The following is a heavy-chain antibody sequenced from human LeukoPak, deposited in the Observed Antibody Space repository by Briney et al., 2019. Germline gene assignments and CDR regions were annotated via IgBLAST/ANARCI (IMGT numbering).Heavy chain of an antibody. CDR3: AREGDSSVYYDY. CDR2: IYYSGST. Sequence: WETLSLTCTVSGGSISTYYWSWIRQPPGKGLEWIGYIYYSGSTNYNPSLKSRVTISVDTSKNQFSLKLSSVTAADTAVYYCAREGDSSVYYDYWGQGTLVTVPS. V-gene: IGHV4-59*12. CDR1: GGSISTYY. D-gene: IGHD3-22*01. J-gene: IGHJ4*02.